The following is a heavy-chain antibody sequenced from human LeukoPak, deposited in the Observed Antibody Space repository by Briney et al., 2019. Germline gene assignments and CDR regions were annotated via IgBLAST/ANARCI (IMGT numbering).Heavy chain of an antibody. D-gene: IGHD3-16*02. Sequence: PGGSLRLSCAASGFTFDDYGMSWVRQAPGKGLEWVSGINWNGGSTGYADSVKGRFTISRDNAKNSLYLQMNSLRAEDTALYYCARGGYDYVWGSYRLSYWYFDLWGRGTLVTVSS. J-gene: IGHJ2*01. CDR1: GFTFDDYG. CDR3: ARGGYDYVWGSYRLSYWYFDL. V-gene: IGHV3-20*04. CDR2: INWNGGST.